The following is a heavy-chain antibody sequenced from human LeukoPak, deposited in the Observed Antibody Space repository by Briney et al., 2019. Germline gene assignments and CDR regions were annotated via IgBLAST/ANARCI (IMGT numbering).Heavy chain of an antibody. CDR1: GFTFEDYA. D-gene: IGHD6-19*01. V-gene: IGHV3-9*01. CDR3: AKDMGSGWAHGSGY. CDR2: ISWNSGSI. J-gene: IGHJ4*02. Sequence: GGSLRLSCAASGFTFEDYAMHWVRQAPGKGLEWVSGISWNSGSIGYADSVKGRFTISRDNAKNSLYLQMNSLRAEDTALYYCAKDMGSGWAHGSGYWGQGTLVTVSS.